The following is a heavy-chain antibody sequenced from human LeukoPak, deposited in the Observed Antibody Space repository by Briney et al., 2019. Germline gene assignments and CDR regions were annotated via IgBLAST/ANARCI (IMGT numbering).Heavy chain of an antibody. CDR2: ISHSGSTI. D-gene: IGHD3-22*01. V-gene: IGHV3-11*01. CDR3: ARDRDYYDSSGLQYFQH. Sequence: PGGSLRLSCAASGFTFSDYYMSWIRQAPGKGLEWISYISHSGSTIYYADSVKGRFTIPRDNAKNSLYLQMNSLRAEDTAVYYCARDRDYYDSSGLQYFQHWGQGTLVTVSS. J-gene: IGHJ1*01. CDR1: GFTFSDYY.